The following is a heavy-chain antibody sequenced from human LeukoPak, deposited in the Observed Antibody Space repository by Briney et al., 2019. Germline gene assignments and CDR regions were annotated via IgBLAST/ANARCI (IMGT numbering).Heavy chain of an antibody. D-gene: IGHD6-13*01. J-gene: IGHJ3*02. V-gene: IGHV4-39*01. CDR3: ARLNYSSSRGAFDI. CDR2: IYYSGST. Sequence: PSETLSLTCTVSGGSISSSSYYWGWIRQPPGKGLEWIGSIYYSGSTYYNPSLKSRVTISVDTSKNQFSLKLSSVTAADTAVYYCARLNYSSSRGAFDIWGQGTMVTVSS. CDR1: GGSISSSSYY.